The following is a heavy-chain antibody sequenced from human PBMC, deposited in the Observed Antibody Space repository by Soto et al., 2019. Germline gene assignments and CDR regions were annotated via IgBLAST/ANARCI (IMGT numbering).Heavy chain of an antibody. D-gene: IGHD1-26*01. J-gene: IGHJ5*02. Sequence: SETLSLTCTVSCGSVSSGSYYWSWIRQAPGKVLEWIGYIYYSGSTNYNPSLKSRVTISVHTSKNQFSLKLSSVTAADTAVYYCARDTFVVGATNGGYWFEPWGQVTLVTV. CDR1: CGSVSSGSYY. V-gene: IGHV4-61*01. CDR3: ARDTFVVGATNGGYWFEP. CDR2: IYYSGST.